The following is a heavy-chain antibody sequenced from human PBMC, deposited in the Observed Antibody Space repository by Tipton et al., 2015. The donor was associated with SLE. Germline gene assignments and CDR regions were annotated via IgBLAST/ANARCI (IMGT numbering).Heavy chain of an antibody. Sequence: QLVQSGAEVKKPGESLRISCKGSGDTFTNYWITWMRQMPGKGLEWMGRIDPSDSYTDYRPSLLGHVTISADKSIDTAYLQWDSLRASDTAMYYCARSRYTYGYGFDYWGQGTLVTVAS. CDR2: IDPSDSYT. V-gene: IGHV5-10-1*01. CDR3: ARSRYTYGYGFDY. J-gene: IGHJ4*01. D-gene: IGHD5-18*01. CDR1: GDTFTNYW.